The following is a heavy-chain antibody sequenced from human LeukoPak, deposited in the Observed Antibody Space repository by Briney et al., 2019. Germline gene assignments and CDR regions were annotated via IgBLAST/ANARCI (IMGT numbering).Heavy chain of an antibody. CDR1: GGSISSTNW. CDR2: IYHSGST. Sequence: PSGTLSLTCAVSGGSISSTNWWSWDRQPPGKGLEWIGEIYHSGSTNYNPSLKSRVTMSIDKSKNQFSLKLSSVTAADTAVYYCARSGGQWYNWFDPWGQGTLVIVAS. V-gene: IGHV4-4*02. J-gene: IGHJ5*02. D-gene: IGHD3-16*01. CDR3: ARSGGQWYNWFDP.